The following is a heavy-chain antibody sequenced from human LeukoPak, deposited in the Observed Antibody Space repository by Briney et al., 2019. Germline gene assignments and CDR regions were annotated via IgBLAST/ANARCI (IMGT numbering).Heavy chain of an antibody. V-gene: IGHV4-31*03. CDR2: IYYSGST. CDR3: ARVGVVVPAAILVFDY. D-gene: IGHD2-2*02. CDR1: GGSISSGGYY. Sequence: SEILSLTCTVSGGSISSGGYYWSWIRQHPGKGLEWIGYIYYSGSTYYNPSLKSRVTISVDTSKNQFSLKLSSVTAADTAVYYCARVGVVVPAAILVFDYWGQGTLVTVSS. J-gene: IGHJ4*02.